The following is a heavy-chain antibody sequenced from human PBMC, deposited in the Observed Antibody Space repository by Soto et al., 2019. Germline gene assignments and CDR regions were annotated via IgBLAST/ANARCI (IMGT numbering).Heavy chain of an antibody. Sequence: GGSLRLSCAASGFTFSSYAMSWVRQGPGKGLEWVSAISGSGGSTYYADSVKGRFTISRDNSKNTLYLQMNSLRAEDTAVYYCAKNFDFWIGPRVYFDYWGQGTLVTVSS. V-gene: IGHV3-23*01. CDR2: ISGSGGST. D-gene: IGHD3-3*01. CDR3: AKNFDFWIGPRVYFDY. CDR1: GFTFSSYA. J-gene: IGHJ4*02.